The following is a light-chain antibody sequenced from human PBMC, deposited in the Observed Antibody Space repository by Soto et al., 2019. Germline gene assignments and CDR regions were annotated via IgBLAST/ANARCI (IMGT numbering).Light chain of an antibody. V-gene: IGKV1-5*03. Sequence: DIQMTQSPSTLSASVGDRVTITCRASQSISSLLAWYQQKPGRAPTLLIYKASTLESGVPSRFSGSGSGTEFNLTISSLQPDDFATYYCQQYNGYHLTFGQGTRLEIK. CDR3: QQYNGYHLT. CDR1: QSISSL. J-gene: IGKJ5*01. CDR2: KAS.